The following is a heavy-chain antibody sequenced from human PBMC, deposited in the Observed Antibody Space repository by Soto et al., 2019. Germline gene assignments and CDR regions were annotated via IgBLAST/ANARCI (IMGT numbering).Heavy chain of an antibody. CDR2: ISYDGSNK. CDR1: GFTFSNYV. Sequence: GGSLSLSSAASGFTFSNYVMHWVCQATGKGLEWVAVISYDGSNKYYADSVKGRFTISRDNAKNSLYLQMNSLRVEDTAVFYCADPLDLDVWGKGATVTVSS. CDR3: ADPLDLDV. V-gene: IGHV3-30*03. J-gene: IGHJ6*04.